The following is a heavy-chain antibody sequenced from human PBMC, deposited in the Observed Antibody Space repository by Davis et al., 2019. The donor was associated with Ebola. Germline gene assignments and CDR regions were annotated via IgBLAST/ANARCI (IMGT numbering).Heavy chain of an antibody. J-gene: IGHJ3*02. D-gene: IGHD2-2*01. Sequence: ASVQVSCKVSGYTLTELSMHWVRQAPGNGLEWMGGFDPEDGETIYAQKFQGRVTMTEDTSTDTAYMELSSLRSEDTAVYYCATVNGFPAPPAHAFDIWGQGTMVTVSS. CDR3: ATVNGFPAPPAHAFDI. CDR1: GYTLTELS. CDR2: FDPEDGET. V-gene: IGHV1-24*01.